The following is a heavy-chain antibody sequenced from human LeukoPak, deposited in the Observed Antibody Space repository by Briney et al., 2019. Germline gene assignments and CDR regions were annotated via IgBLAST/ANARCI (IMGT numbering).Heavy chain of an antibody. D-gene: IGHD3-10*01. V-gene: IGHV4-4*07. CDR2: IYTSGST. J-gene: IGHJ4*02. CDR1: GGSISSYY. CDR3: ARDPDFGSGSYFDY. Sequence: PSETLSLTCTVSGGSISSYYWSWIRQPAGKGLEWIGRIYTSGSTNYNPSLKSRVTMSVDTSKNQFSLKLSSVTAADTAVYYCARDPDFGSGSYFDYWGQGTLVTASS.